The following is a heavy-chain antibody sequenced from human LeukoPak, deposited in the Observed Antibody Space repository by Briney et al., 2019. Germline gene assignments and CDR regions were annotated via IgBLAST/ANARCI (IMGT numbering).Heavy chain of an antibody. CDR2: IYTSGST. J-gene: IGHJ4*02. D-gene: IGHD3-3*01. CDR1: GGSISSYY. V-gene: IGHV4-4*07. CDR3: AREVGGDFDY. Sequence: SETLSLTCTVSGGSISSYYWSWLRQPAGKGLGWIGRIYTSGSTNYNPSLKSRVTISVDNSKNQFSLKLSSVTAADTAVYYCAREVGGDFDYWGQGTLVTVSS.